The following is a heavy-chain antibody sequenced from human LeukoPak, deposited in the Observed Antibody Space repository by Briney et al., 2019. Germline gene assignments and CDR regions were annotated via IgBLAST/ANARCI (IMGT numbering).Heavy chain of an antibody. J-gene: IGHJ4*02. CDR1: GFTFSSYS. CDR3: ANYGSGSYPTRNSYFDY. D-gene: IGHD3-10*01. CDR2: ISGSGGST. V-gene: IGHV3-23*01. Sequence: PGGSLRLSCAASGFTFSSYSVNWVRQAPGKGLEWVSAISGSGGSTYYADSVKGRFTISRDNSKNTLYLQMNSLRAEDTAVYYCANYGSGSYPTRNSYFDYWGQGTLVTVSS.